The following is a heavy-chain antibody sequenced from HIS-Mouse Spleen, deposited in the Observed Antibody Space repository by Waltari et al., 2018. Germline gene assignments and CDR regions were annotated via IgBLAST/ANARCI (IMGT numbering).Heavy chain of an antibody. D-gene: IGHD1-26*01. J-gene: IGHJ1*01. CDR1: GGSFSGYY. V-gene: IGHV4-34*01. CDR3: ARGPSSVGATPAEYFQH. CDR2: INHSGST. Sequence: QVQLQQWGAGLLKPSETLSLTCAVYGGSFSGYYWPWLRQPPGKGLEWIGEINHSGSTNYNPSLKSRVTISVDTSKNQFSLKLSSVTAADTAVYYCARGPSSVGATPAEYFQHWGQGTLVTVSS.